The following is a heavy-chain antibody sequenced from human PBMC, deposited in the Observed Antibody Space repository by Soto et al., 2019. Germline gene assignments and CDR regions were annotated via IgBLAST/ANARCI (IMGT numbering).Heavy chain of an antibody. CDR1: GFTFSSYS. CDR2: ISSSSSYI. D-gene: IGHD2-2*01. J-gene: IGHJ4*02. Sequence: EVQLVESGGGLVKPGGSLRLSCAASGFTFSSYSMNWVRQAPGKGLEWVSSISSSSSYIYYADSVKGRFTIPRDNAKNTLYLQMNSLRAEDTAVYYCARENCSSTSCYPGEDYFDYWGQGTLVTVSS. V-gene: IGHV3-21*01. CDR3: ARENCSSTSCYPGEDYFDY.